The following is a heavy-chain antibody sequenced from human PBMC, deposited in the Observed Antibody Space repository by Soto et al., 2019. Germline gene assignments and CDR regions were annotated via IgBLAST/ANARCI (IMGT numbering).Heavy chain of an antibody. CDR1: GFTFDDYA. CDR3: AKDFYSSSSTPFDS. D-gene: IGHD6-6*01. CDR2: ISWNSGSI. J-gene: IGHJ4*02. Sequence: GGSLRLSCAASGFTFDDYAMHWVRQAPGKGLEWVSGISWNSGSIGYADSVKGRFTISRDNAKNSLYLQMSSLRPEDTALYYCAKDFYSSSSTPFDSWGQGTLVTVSS. V-gene: IGHV3-9*01.